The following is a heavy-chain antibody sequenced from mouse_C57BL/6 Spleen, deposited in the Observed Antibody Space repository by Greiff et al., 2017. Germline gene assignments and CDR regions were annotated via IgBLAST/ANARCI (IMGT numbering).Heavy chain of an antibody. CDR2: IYPGSGNT. V-gene: IGHV1-76*01. CDR3: ASTTVVALDY. Sequence: VQVVESGAELVRPGASVKLSCKASGYTFTDYYINWVKQRPGQGLEWIARIYPGSGNTYYNEKFKGKATLTAEKSSSTAYMQLSSLTSEDSAVYFCASTTVVALDYWGQGTTLTVSS. D-gene: IGHD1-1*01. J-gene: IGHJ2*01. CDR1: GYTFTDYY.